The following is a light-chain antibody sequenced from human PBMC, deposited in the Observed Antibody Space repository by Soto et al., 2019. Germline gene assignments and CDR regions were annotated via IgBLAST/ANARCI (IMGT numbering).Light chain of an antibody. J-gene: IGLJ1*01. CDR2: EVS. V-gene: IGLV2-14*01. CDR3: SSYTSSSTPYV. Sequence: QSVLTQPASVSGSPGQSSTISCTGTSSDVGGYNYVSRYQQHPGKAPKLMIYEVSNRPSGVSNRFSGSRSGNTASLTISGLQAEDDADYYCSSYTSSSTPYVFGTGTQLTVL. CDR1: SSDVGGYNY.